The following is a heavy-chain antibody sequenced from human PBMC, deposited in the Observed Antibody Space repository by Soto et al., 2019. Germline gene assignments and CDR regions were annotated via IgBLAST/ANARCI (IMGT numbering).Heavy chain of an antibody. CDR1: GDSISGFY. Sequence: QVQLQESGPGLVKSSETVSLICTVSGDSISGFYWTWIRQPAGKGLEWIGRIYSSGNANYNPSLKGRVTMSVDLSRNQFSLKVASVTAADTAVYYCARGDVFELWGQGTKVTVSS. V-gene: IGHV4-4*07. J-gene: IGHJ3*01. CDR2: IYSSGNA. CDR3: ARGDVFEL.